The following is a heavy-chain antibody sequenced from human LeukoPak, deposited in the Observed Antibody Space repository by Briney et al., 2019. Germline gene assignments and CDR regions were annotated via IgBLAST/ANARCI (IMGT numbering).Heavy chain of an antibody. J-gene: IGHJ6*02. CDR1: GFTFSSYD. CDR3: ARGGYSYGYYYYYGMDV. V-gene: IGHV3-13*01. Sequence: GGSLRLSCAASGFTFSSYDMHWVRQATGKGLEWVSAISTAGDTYYPGSVKGRFTISRENAKNSLYLQMNSLRAGDTAVYYCARGGYSYGYYYYYGMDVWGQGTTVTVSS. CDR2: ISTAGDT. D-gene: IGHD5-18*01.